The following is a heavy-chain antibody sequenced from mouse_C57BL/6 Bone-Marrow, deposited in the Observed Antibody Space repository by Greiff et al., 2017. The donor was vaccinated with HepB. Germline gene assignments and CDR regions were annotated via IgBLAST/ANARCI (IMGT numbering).Heavy chain of an antibody. CDR1: GYSITSGYY. J-gene: IGHJ2*01. D-gene: IGHD3-3*01. Sequence: EVQLQESGPGLVKPSQSLSLTCSVTGYSITSGYYWNWIRQFPGNKLEWMGYISYDGSNNYNPSLKNRISITRDTSKNQFFLKLNSVTTEDTATYYCARDLSLGYYFDYWGQGTTLTVSS. V-gene: IGHV3-6*01. CDR2: ISYDGSN. CDR3: ARDLSLGYYFDY.